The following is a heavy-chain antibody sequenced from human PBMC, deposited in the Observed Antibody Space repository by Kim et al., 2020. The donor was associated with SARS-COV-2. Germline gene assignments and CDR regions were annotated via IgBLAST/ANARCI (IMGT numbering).Heavy chain of an antibody. CDR2: INHSGST. Sequence: SETLSLTCAVYGGSFSGYYWSWIRQPPGKGLEWIGEINHSGSTNYNPSLKSRVTISVDTSKNQFSLKLSSVTAADTAVYYCARGKARITMVRGVINHNWFDPWGQGTLVTVSS. D-gene: IGHD3-10*01. CDR1: GGSFSGYY. CDR3: ARGKARITMVRGVINHNWFDP. J-gene: IGHJ5*02. V-gene: IGHV4-34*01.